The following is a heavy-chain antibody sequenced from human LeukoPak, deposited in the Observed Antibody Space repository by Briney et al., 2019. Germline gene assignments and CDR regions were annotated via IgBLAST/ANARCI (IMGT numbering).Heavy chain of an antibody. D-gene: IGHD5-24*01. J-gene: IGHJ5*02. CDR2: INHSGNT. V-gene: IGHV4-34*01. CDR1: GGSFSGYS. Sequence: SETLSLTCAVYGGSFSGYSWSWIRQPPGKGLERMGEINHSGNTNYNSSLKSRVTISVDTSRNQFSLKLSSVTAADTAVYYCARDSPKMATALTTLDTNWFDPWGQGTLVTVSS. CDR3: ARDSPKMATALTTLDTNWFDP.